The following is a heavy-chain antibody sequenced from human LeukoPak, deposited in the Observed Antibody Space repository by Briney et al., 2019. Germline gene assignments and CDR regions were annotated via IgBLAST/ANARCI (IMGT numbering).Heavy chain of an antibody. CDR2: ISAYNGNT. J-gene: IGHJ4*02. CDR3: ARQVDTVMALPDY. V-gene: IGHV1-18*01. D-gene: IGHD5-18*01. Sequence: ASVKVSCKASGYTFTSYGLSWVRQAPGQGLEWMGWISAYNGNTNYAQELQGRVTMTIDTSTTTAYLELRSLRSDDTAIYYCARQVDTVMALPDYWGQGTLVIVSS. CDR1: GYTFTSYG.